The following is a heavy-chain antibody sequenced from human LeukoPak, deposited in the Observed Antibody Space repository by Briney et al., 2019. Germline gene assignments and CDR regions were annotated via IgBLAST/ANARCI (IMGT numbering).Heavy chain of an antibody. V-gene: IGHV3-15*01. CDR2: IKSKTDGGTT. D-gene: IGHD6-13*01. CDR1: GFTFSNAW. CDR3: TTDDLGIAAASNY. J-gene: IGHJ4*02. Sequence: PGGSLRLSCAASGFTFSNAWMSWVRQAPGKGLEWVGRIKSKTDGGTTDYAAPVKGRFTISRDDSKNTLYLQMNSLKTEDTAVYYCTTDDLGIAAASNYWGQGTLVTVSS.